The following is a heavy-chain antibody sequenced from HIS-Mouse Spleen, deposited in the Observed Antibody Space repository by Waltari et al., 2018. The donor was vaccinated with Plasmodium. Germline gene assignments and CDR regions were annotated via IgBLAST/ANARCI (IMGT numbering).Heavy chain of an antibody. V-gene: IGHV2-70*15. J-gene: IGHJ4*02. CDR1: GFSLSTSGMC. D-gene: IGHD6-6*01. CDR3: ARHKKRGQLVRGYFDY. CDR2: IDWDDDK. Sequence: QVTLRESGPALVKPTQPLTLTCTLSGFSLSTSGMCVSWILQPPGKALDWLARIDWDDDKYYSTSLKTRLTISKDTSKNQVVLTMTNMDPVDTATYYCARHKKRGQLVRGYFDYWGQGTLVTVSS.